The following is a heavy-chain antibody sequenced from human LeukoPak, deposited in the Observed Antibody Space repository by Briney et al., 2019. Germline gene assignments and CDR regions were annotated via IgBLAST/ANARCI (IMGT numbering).Heavy chain of an antibody. Sequence: ETLSLTCAVYGGSFSGYYWTWVRQAPGKGLEWVSVIYSGGSTYYADSVEGRFTISRDNSKNTLYLQMNSLRAEDTAVYYCAKVKGVVPAAIPGYFQHWGQGTLVTVSS. J-gene: IGHJ1*01. CDR2: IYSGGST. CDR1: GGSFSGYY. D-gene: IGHD2-2*02. CDR3: AKVKGVVPAAIPGYFQH. V-gene: IGHV3-53*01.